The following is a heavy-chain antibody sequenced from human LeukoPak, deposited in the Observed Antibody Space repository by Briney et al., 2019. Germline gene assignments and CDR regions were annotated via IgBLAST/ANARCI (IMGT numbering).Heavy chain of an antibody. CDR3: ALDGQKTSYYYDSSGYEHY. CDR2: ISSSSSTI. J-gene: IGHJ4*02. V-gene: IGHV3-48*02. D-gene: IGHD3-22*01. Sequence: GSLRLSCAASGFTFNNAWMNWVRQAPGKGLEWVSYISSSSSTIYYADSVKGRFTISRDNAKNSLYLQMNSLRDEDTAVYYCALDGQKTSYYYDSSGYEHYWGQGTLVTVSS. CDR1: GFTFNNAW.